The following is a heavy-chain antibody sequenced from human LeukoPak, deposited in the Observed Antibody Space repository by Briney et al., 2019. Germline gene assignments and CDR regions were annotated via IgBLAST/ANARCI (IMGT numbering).Heavy chain of an antibody. D-gene: IGHD2-15*01. J-gene: IGHJ6*02. CDR1: GFTFDDYA. V-gene: IGHV3-43D*03. CDR3: AKELGYCSGGSCPDDREDSEYYYYGMDV. Sequence: GGSLRLSCAASGFTFDDYAMHWVRQAPGKGLEWVSLISWDGGSTYYADSVKGRFTISRDNSKNSLYLQMNSLRAEDTALYYCAKELGYCSGGSCPDDREDSEYYYYGMDVWGQGTTVTVSS. CDR2: ISWDGGST.